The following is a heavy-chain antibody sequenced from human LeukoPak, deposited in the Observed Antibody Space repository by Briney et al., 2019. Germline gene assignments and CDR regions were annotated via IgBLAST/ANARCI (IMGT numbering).Heavy chain of an antibody. V-gene: IGHV5-10-1*01. J-gene: IGHJ5*02. CDR2: IDPSDSYT. Sequence: GESLKFSCKGSGYSFTSYWISWVRQMPGKGLEWMGRIDPSDSYTNYSPSFQGHVTISADKSISTAYLQWSSLKASDTAMYYCARHGIAVAGREGNWFDPWGQGTLVTVSS. CDR1: GYSFTSYW. CDR3: ARHGIAVAGREGNWFDP. D-gene: IGHD6-19*01.